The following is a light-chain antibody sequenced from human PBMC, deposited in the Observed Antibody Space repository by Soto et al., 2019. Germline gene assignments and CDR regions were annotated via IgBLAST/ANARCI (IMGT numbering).Light chain of an antibody. V-gene: IGKV1-9*01. Sequence: DIQLTQSPSFLSASVGDRVTITCRASQGISSYLVWYQQTPGKAPKVLIYAASTVQSGVPSRFSGSGSGTEFTLPISSLQPEDFATYCRQQVNSYPRTFGQGTKLEIK. CDR3: QQVNSYPRT. J-gene: IGKJ2*01. CDR2: AAS. CDR1: QGISSY.